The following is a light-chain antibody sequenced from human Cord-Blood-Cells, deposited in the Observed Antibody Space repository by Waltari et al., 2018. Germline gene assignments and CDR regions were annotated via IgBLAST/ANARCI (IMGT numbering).Light chain of an antibody. J-gene: IGKJ3*01. Sequence: EIVFTQSLCTLPLSPGERATHSCRARQSVSSRYLAWYQQKPGQAPRLLIYGASRRATGIPDRFSGSGSGTDFTLTISRLEPEDFAVYYCQQYGSSFTFGPGTKVDIK. CDR2: GAS. V-gene: IGKV3-20*01. CDR3: QQYGSSFT. CDR1: QSVSSRY.